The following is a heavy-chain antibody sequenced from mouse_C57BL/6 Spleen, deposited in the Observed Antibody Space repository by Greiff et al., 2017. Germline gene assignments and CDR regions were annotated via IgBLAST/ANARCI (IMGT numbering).Heavy chain of an antibody. J-gene: IGHJ2*01. CDR2: IDPSDSYT. V-gene: IGHV1-69*01. Sequence: QVHVKQPGAELVMPGASVKLSCKASGYTFTSYWMHWVKQRPGQGLEWIGEIDPSDSYTNYNQKFKGKSTLTVDKSSSTAYMQLSSLTSEDSAVYYCARGEDYWGQGTTLTVSS. CDR1: GYTFTSYW. CDR3: ARGEDY.